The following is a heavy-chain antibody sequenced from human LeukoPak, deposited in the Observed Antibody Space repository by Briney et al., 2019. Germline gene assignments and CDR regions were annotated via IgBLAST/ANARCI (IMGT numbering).Heavy chain of an antibody. D-gene: IGHD3-3*01. Sequence: SVKVSCKASGGTFSSYAISWVRQAPGQGLEWMGRIIPILGIANYAQKFQGRVTITADKSTSTAYMELSSLRAEDTAVYYCARDQYDGSGFLEWLPLKDYYYYGMDVWGQGTTVTVSS. CDR3: ARDQYDGSGFLEWLPLKDYYYYGMDV. V-gene: IGHV1-69*04. J-gene: IGHJ6*02. CDR1: GGTFSSYA. CDR2: IIPILGIA.